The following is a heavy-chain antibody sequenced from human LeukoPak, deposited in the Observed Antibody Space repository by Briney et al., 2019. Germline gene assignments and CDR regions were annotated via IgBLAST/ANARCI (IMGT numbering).Heavy chain of an antibody. J-gene: IGHJ4*02. CDR2: IKSDGITI. D-gene: IGHD1-20*01. CDR3: LRDLNWSLDQ. Sequence: GGSLRLSCAASGFTFSNYMMHWLRQAPGKGLVWASRIKSDGITITYADSVKGRFTISRDNAKNTLYLQMNSLRAEDTAVYYCLRDLNWSLDQWGQGTLVTVSS. V-gene: IGHV3-74*01. CDR1: GFTFSNYM.